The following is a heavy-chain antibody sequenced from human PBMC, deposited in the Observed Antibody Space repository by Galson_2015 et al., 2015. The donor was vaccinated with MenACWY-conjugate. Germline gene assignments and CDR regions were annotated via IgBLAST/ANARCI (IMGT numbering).Heavy chain of an antibody. CDR2: INPGGSST. CDR3: AKTRGMSFSCDS. J-gene: IGHJ4*02. V-gene: IGHV3-74*01. CDR1: GFIFNTYW. Sequence: SLRLSCAASGFIFNTYWMHWVRQAPGKGLEWVPLINPGGSSTTYADSVKDRFTISRDNSKNTPYLQMNSLRPEDTAVSHCAKTRGMSFSCDSWGQGTLVTVSS.